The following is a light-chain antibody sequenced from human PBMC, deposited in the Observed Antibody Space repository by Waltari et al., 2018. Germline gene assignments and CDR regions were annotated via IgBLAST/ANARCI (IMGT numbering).Light chain of an antibody. CDR2: DAS. V-gene: IGKV1-13*02. J-gene: IGKJ5*01. CDR1: QGMSDY. CDR3: QQFNSYPIT. Sequence: IQMTQSPSPLSASVGDRVTVTCRASQGMSDYLNWYQQKPGKAPKLLIYDASSLESGVPSRFSGSGSGTDFTLTISSLQPEDFATYYCQQFNSYPITFGQGTRLEIK.